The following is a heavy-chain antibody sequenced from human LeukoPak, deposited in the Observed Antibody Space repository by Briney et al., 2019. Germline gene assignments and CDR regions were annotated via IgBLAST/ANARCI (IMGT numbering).Heavy chain of an antibody. CDR2: IYTSGTT. V-gene: IGHV4-4*07. CDR3: AREFHS. Sequence: SETLSLTCTVSSGSISHFYWGWIRQPAGKGLEWIGRIYTSGTTDYNPSLKSRVSMSVDTSKSQFSLNLSSVTAADTAVYYCAREFHSWGQGTQVTVSS. J-gene: IGHJ4*02. CDR1: SGSISHFY.